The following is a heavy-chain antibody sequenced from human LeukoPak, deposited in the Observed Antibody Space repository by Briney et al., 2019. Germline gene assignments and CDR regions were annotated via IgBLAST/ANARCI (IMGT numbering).Heavy chain of an antibody. CDR2: ISYTGST. J-gene: IGHJ4*02. D-gene: IGHD1-1*01. CDR1: GGSISSGGSF. Sequence: SETLSLTCNVSGGSISSGGSFWGWIRQPPGKGLEWIGSISYTGSTFYNPSLMSRVSISVDTSKNQFSLKLNSVTAADTAVYFCAKLVQLYFTNTHDYWGQGTLVTVSS. CDR3: AKLVQLYFTNTHDY. V-gene: IGHV4-39*01.